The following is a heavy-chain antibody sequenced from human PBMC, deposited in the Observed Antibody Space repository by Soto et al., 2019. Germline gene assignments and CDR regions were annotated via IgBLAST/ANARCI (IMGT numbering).Heavy chain of an antibody. V-gene: IGHV3-33*01. Sequence: QVQLVESGGGVVQPGRSLRLSCAASGFTFSSYGMHWVRQAPGKGLEWVAVIWYDGSNKYYADSVKGRFTISRDNSKNTLYLQMNSLRAEDTAVYYCARDTGGYSGYDHPDYWGQGTLVTVSS. J-gene: IGHJ4*02. CDR3: ARDTGGYSGYDHPDY. CDR2: IWYDGSNK. D-gene: IGHD5-12*01. CDR1: GFTFSSYG.